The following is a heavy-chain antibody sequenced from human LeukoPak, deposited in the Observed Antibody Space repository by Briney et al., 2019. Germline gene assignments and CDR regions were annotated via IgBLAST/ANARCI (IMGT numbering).Heavy chain of an antibody. CDR2: IIPIFGTA. D-gene: IGHD2-2*01. V-gene: IGHV1-69*05. CDR3: ARAFRYCSSTSCEYQH. CDR1: GGTFSSYA. J-gene: IGHJ1*01. Sequence: SVKVSCKASGGTFSSYAISWVRQAPGQGLEWMGGIIPIFGTANYAQEFQGRVTITTDESTSTAYMELSSLRSEDTAVYYCARAFRYCSSTSCEYQHWGQGTLVTVSS.